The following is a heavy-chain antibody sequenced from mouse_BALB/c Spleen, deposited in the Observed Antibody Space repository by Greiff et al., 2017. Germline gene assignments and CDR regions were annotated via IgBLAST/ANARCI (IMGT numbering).Heavy chain of an antibody. Sequence: VQLKESGPELVKPGASVKIPCKASGYTFTDYNMDWVKQSHGKSLEWIGDINPNNGGTIYNQKFKGKATLTVDKSSSTAYMELRSLTSEDTAVYYCARGGYGNYVFFNYWGQGTTLTVSS. V-gene: IGHV1-18*01. CDR1: GYTFTDYN. J-gene: IGHJ2*01. D-gene: IGHD2-10*02. CDR2: INPNNGGT. CDR3: ARGGYGNYVFFNY.